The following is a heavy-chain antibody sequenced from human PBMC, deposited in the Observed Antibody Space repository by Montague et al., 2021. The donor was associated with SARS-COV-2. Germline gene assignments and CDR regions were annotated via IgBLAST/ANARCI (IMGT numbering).Heavy chain of an antibody. J-gene: IGHJ6*02. D-gene: IGHD3-3*01. CDR2: LNPNSGNT. Sequence: SVKVSCKASGYTFTSYDINWVRQVTGQGLEWMGWLNPNSGNTGYAQKFQGRVTMTRNTSISTAYMELSSLRSEDTAVYYCARGEVITIFGVVINYYGMDVWGQGTTVTVSS. CDR1: GYTFTSYD. CDR3: ARGEVITIFGVVINYYGMDV. V-gene: IGHV1-8*01.